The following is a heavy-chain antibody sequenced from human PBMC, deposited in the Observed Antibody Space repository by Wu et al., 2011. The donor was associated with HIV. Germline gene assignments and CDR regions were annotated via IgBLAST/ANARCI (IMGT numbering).Heavy chain of an antibody. CDR1: GGTFTSYA. V-gene: IGHV1-8*01. Sequence: RKPGSSVKVSCKASGGTFTSYAISWVRQATGQGLEWMGWMTLTVVTQTMHRSSRGRVTITRNTSINTAYMELSSLTSADTAVYYCATNGAFSSSRRRAFGMDVWGQGTTVTVSS. CDR3: ATNGAFSSSRRRAFGMDV. D-gene: IGHD6-13*01. J-gene: IGHJ6*02. CDR2: MTLTVVT.